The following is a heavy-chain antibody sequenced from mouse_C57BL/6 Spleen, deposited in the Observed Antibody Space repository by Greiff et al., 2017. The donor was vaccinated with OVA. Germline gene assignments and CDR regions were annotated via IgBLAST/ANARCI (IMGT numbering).Heavy chain of an antibody. D-gene: IGHD4-1*01. Sequence: VQLQQSGPGLVAPSQSLSITCTVSGFSLTSYGVHWVRQPPGKGLEWLVVIWSDGSTTYNSALKSRLSISKDNPKSQVFLKMNSLQTDDTAMYYCARQKLEEGYYYAMDYWGQGTSVTVSS. J-gene: IGHJ4*01. CDR2: IWSDGST. CDR3: ARQKLEEGYYYAMDY. V-gene: IGHV2-6-1*01. CDR1: GFSLTSYG.